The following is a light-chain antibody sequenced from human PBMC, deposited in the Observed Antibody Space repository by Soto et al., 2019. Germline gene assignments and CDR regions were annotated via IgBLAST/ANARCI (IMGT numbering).Light chain of an antibody. J-gene: IGKJ5*01. CDR1: QSVNSN. CDR3: QQYSKWPIT. CDR2: GIS. V-gene: IGKV3-15*01. Sequence: EMVMTQSPAILSVSPGESGTLSCRASQSVNSNYLAWYQQHPGQPPRLLIYGISTRATGIPARFSGSGSGTEFSLTISSLQSEDFAVYYCQQYSKWPITFGQGTRLEIK.